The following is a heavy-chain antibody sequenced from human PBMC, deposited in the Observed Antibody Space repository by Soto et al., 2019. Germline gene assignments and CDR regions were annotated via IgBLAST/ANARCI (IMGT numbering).Heavy chain of an antibody. CDR3: ARGASISSGWQNSLDY. V-gene: IGHV3-13*05. Sequence: GGSLRLSCAASGFTFSSYDMHWVRQATGKGLEGVSAIGTAGDPYYPGSVKGRFTISRENAKNSLYLQMNSLRAGDTAVYYCARGASISSGWQNSLDYWGQGTLVTVSS. CDR2: IGTAGDP. CDR1: GFTFSSYD. D-gene: IGHD6-19*01. J-gene: IGHJ4*02.